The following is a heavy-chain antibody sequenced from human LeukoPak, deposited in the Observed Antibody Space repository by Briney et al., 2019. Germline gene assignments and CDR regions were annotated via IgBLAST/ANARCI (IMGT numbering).Heavy chain of an antibody. CDR2: ISSGSSTI. Sequence: GGSLRLSCAASGFTFSSYSMNWVRQAPGKGLEWVSYISSGSSTIYYADSVKGRFTISRDNAKNSLYLQMNSLRAEDTAVYYCARGYDSMDPWGQGTLVTVSS. V-gene: IGHV3-48*01. CDR1: GFTFSSYS. CDR3: ARGYDSMDP. D-gene: IGHD3-3*01. J-gene: IGHJ4*02.